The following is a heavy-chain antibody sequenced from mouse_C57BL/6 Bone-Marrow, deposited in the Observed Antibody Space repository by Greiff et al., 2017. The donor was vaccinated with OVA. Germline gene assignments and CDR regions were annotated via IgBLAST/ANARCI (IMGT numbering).Heavy chain of an antibody. D-gene: IGHD1-1*01. CDR3: ARWGYYGSRDYFDY. CDR1: GYTFTSYD. V-gene: IGHV1-85*01. Sequence: QVQLPQSGPELVKPGASVKLSCKASGYTFTSYDINWVKQRPGQGLEWIGWIYPRAGSTKYNEKFKGKATLTVDTSSSTAYMELHSLTSEDSAVYFCARWGYYGSRDYFDYWGQGTTLTVSS. CDR2: IYPRAGST. J-gene: IGHJ2*01.